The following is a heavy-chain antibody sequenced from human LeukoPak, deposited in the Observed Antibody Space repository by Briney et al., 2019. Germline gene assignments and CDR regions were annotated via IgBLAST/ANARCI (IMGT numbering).Heavy chain of an antibody. CDR3: APTYSYTGGGYDY. CDR2: IYHSGST. CDR1: GGSISSGGYS. J-gene: IGHJ4*02. D-gene: IGHD5-18*01. Sequence: SQTLSLTCAVSGGSISSGGYSWSWIRQPPGKGLEWIGYIYHSGSTYYNPSLESRVTISVDTSKNQFSLKVSSVTAADTALYYCAPTYSYTGGGYDYWGQGTLVTVSS. V-gene: IGHV4-30-2*01.